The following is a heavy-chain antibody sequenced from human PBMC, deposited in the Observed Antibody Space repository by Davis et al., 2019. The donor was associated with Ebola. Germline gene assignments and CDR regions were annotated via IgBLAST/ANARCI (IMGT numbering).Heavy chain of an antibody. J-gene: IGHJ6*02. D-gene: IGHD6-13*01. CDR2: MNPNSGNT. Sequence: ASVKVSCKASGYTFTSYDINWVRQATGQGLEWMGWMNPNSGNTGYAQKFQGRVTMTRNTSISTAYMELSSLRSEDTAVYYCAREAPLEISSSWYYYYYGMDVWGQGTTVTVSS. CDR1: GYTFTSYD. CDR3: AREAPLEISSSWYYYYYGMDV. V-gene: IGHV1-8*01.